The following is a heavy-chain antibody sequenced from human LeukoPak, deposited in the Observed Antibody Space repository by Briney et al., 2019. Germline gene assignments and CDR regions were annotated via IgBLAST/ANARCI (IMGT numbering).Heavy chain of an antibody. CDR2: IIGSGEST. Sequence: GGSLRLSCAASGFTFSTYAMSWVRQAPGKGLEWVSTIIGSGESTYYADSVKGRFTISRDNSKNTLYLQVNGLRVEDTGFYYCAKHLSSSSRYYYDSWGQGTLVTVSS. J-gene: IGHJ4*02. CDR1: GFTFSTYA. CDR3: AKHLSSSSRYYYDS. D-gene: IGHD6-13*01. V-gene: IGHV3-23*01.